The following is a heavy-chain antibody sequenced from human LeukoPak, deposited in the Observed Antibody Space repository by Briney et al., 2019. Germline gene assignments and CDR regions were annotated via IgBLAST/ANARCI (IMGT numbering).Heavy chain of an antibody. V-gene: IGHV4-39*07. CDR3: ARDLAMIAHAFDY. CDR2: IYYSGST. D-gene: IGHD3-22*01. J-gene: IGHJ4*02. CDR1: GGCISSSSYY. Sequence: SETLSLTCTVSGGCISSSSYYWGWIRQPPGKGLEWIGSIYYSGSTYYNPSLKSRVTISVDTSKNQFSLKLSSVTAADTAVYYCARDLAMIAHAFDYWGQGTLVTVSS.